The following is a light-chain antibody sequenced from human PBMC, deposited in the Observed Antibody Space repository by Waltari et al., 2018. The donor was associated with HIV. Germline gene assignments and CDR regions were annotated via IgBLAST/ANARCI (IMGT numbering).Light chain of an antibody. J-gene: IGKJ5*01. CDR2: CAS. V-gene: IGKV3D-15*01. Sequence: EIVMMQSPATLSVSPGERATLSCRASQFVSSKLVWYHEKPGPAPRLLSLCASTRAPGIPDRFSCSGSGTEFTLSISSLQSEDFAVYHCQQYISWPLTFGQGTRLEIK. CDR3: QQYISWPLT. CDR1: QFVSSK.